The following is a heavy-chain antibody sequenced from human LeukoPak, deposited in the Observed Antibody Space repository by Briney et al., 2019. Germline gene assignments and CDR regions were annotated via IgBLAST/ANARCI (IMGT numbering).Heavy chain of an antibody. CDR3: ARQGLTGDFRGMDV. CDR1: GFTFSSYS. J-gene: IGHJ6*02. V-gene: IGHV3-21*01. D-gene: IGHD7-27*01. Sequence: GGSLRLSCAASGFTFSSYSMTWVRQAPGKGLGWVSSISGSSSYIYYADSVKGRFTISRDNAKNSLYLQMNSLRAEDTAVYYCARQGLTGDFRGMDVWGQGTTVTVSS. CDR2: ISGSSSYI.